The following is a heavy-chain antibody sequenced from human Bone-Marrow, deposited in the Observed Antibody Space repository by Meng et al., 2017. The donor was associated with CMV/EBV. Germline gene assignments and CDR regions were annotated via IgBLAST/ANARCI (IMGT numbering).Heavy chain of an antibody. CDR3: ARVNLNMSFDY. V-gene: IGHV4-38-2*02. CDR1: GYSISSGYY. J-gene: IGHJ4*02. D-gene: IGHD1-14*01. Sequence: SETLSLTCTVSGYSISSGYYWGWIRQPPGKGLEWIGSIYHSGSTYYNPSLKSRVTISVDTSKNQFSLKLSSVTAADTAVYYCARVNLNMSFDYWGQGTLVPVSS. CDR2: IYHSGST.